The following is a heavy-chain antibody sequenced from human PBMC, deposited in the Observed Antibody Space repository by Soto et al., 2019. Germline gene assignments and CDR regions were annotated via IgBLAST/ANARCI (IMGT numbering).Heavy chain of an antibody. J-gene: IGHJ6*02. CDR2: ISYDGSNK. CDR1: GFTFSNNA. D-gene: IGHD1-1*01. CDR3: ARGTTTSAFSAMDV. V-gene: IGHV3-30-3*01. Sequence: QVQLVESGGGVVQPGRSLRLSCAASGFTFSNNAMDWVRQAPGKGLEWVAVISYDGSNKYIAESVKGRFTISRDNSKNTLFLQMNSLRAEDTAVYYCARGTTTSAFSAMDVWGQGTTVTVCS.